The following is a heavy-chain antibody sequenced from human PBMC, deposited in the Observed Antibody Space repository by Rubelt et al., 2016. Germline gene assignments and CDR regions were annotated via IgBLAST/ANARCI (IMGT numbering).Heavy chain of an antibody. Sequence: EVQLVESGGGLVQPGGSLRLSCAASGFTFSSYWMSWVRQAPGKGLEWVANIKQDGSEEYYVDSVKGRFTISSAHAKNSLYLQMNSLRVEDTAVYYCARDLGSDSSSFGAFDIWGQGTMVTVSS. V-gene: IGHV3-7*03. CDR1: GFTFSSYW. J-gene: IGHJ3*02. CDR3: ARDLGSDSSSFGAFDI. CDR2: IKQDGSEE. D-gene: IGHD6-13*01.